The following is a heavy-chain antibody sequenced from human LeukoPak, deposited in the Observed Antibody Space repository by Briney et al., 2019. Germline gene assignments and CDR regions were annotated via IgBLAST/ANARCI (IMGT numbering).Heavy chain of an antibody. CDR2: IYTSGST. Sequence: SETLSLTCTVSGGSISSYYWSWIRQPAGKGLEWIGRIYTSGSTTYNPSLKSRVTISVDTSKNQFSLNLYSVTAADAAVYYCARRAVPENYFDYWGQGTLVTVSS. CDR3: ARRAVPENYFDY. V-gene: IGHV4-4*07. D-gene: IGHD6-19*01. CDR1: GGSISSYY. J-gene: IGHJ4*02.